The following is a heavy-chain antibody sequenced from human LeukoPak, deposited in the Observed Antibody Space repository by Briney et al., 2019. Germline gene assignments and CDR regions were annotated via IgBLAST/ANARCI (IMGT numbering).Heavy chain of an antibody. V-gene: IGHV4-59*01. CDR2: IYYSGST. Sequence: SETLSLTCTVSGGSISSYYWSWIRQPPGKGLEWIGYIYYSGSTNYNPSLKSRVTISVDTSKNQFSLKLSPVTAADTAVYYCARGGDDYYDTSSYYSDFGGQGTLVTVSS. J-gene: IGHJ4*02. CDR3: ARGGDDYYDTSSYYSDF. CDR1: GGSISSYY. D-gene: IGHD3-22*01.